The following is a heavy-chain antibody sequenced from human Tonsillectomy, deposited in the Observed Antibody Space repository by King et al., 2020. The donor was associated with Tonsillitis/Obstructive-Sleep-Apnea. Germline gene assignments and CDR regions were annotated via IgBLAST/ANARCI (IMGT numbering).Heavy chain of an antibody. Sequence: ERLVQSGAEVKKPGASVKVSCKASGYTFTGYYMHWVRQAPGQGLEWMGWINPNSGGTNYAQKFQGRVTMTRDTSISTAYMELSRLRSDDTAVYYCARPPAVAGSHWFDPWGQGTLVTVSS. V-gene: IGHV1-2*02. CDR2: INPNSGGT. CDR3: ARPPAVAGSHWFDP. D-gene: IGHD6-19*01. CDR1: GYTFTGYY. J-gene: IGHJ5*02.